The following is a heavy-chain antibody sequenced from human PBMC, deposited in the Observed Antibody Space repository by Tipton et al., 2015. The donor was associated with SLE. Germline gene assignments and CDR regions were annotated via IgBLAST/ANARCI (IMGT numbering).Heavy chain of an antibody. D-gene: IGHD1-7*01. CDR2: IYHGGST. Sequence: TLSLPCTVSGGSISNYYWSWIRQPPGKGLGWIGYIYHGGSTNYNPSLKSRVTISEDTSKNQFSLKLSSVTAADTAVYYCASLGYSWNYIADWGQGTLVSVSS. J-gene: IGHJ4*02. CDR3: ASLGYSWNYIAD. V-gene: IGHV4-59*01. CDR1: GGSISNYY.